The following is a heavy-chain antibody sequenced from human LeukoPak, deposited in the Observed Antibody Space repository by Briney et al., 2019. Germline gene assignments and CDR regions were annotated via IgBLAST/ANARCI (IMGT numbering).Heavy chain of an antibody. CDR1: GFTFSSYG. CDR2: IWYDGSNK. D-gene: IGHD2/OR15-2a*01. J-gene: IGHJ4*02. Sequence: PGGSLRLSCAASGFTFSSYGMHWVRQAPGKGLEWVAVIWYDGSNKYYADSVKGRFTISRDNSKNTLYLQMNSLRAEDTAVYYCAKRFRGTSGLYYFDSWGQGTLVTVSS. V-gene: IGHV3-33*06. CDR3: AKRFRGTSGLYYFDS.